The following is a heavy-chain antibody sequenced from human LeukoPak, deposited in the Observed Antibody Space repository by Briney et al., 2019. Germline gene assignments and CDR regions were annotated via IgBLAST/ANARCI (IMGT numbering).Heavy chain of an antibody. CDR3: ARDRATYYYDSSGPFDP. J-gene: IGHJ5*02. Sequence: GRSLRLSCAASGFTFSSYAMHWVRQAPGKGLEWVAVISYDGSNKYYADSVKGRFTISRDNSKNTLYLQMNSLRAEDTAVYYCARDRATYYYDSSGPFDPWGQGTLVTVSS. CDR1: GFTFSSYA. D-gene: IGHD3-22*01. CDR2: ISYDGSNK. V-gene: IGHV3-30-3*01.